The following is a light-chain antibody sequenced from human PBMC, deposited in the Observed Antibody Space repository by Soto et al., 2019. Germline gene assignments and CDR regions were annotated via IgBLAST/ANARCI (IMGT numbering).Light chain of an antibody. V-gene: IGKV3D-15*01. CDR1: QSVRTN. Sequence: MLTEFPDTVSVTAGETVTLSCGASQSVRTNLAWYQQRPGQAPRLLIHYASTRASDIPARFSGSGSGTEFTLTISSLQSEDFAVYHCQHYNSWPRTWTFGQGTKVDI. CDR3: QHYNSWPRTWT. J-gene: IGKJ1*01. CDR2: YAS.